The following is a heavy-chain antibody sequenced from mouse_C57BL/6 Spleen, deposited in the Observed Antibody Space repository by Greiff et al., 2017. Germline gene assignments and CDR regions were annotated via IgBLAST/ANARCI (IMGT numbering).Heavy chain of an antibody. CDR1: GYSITSGYY. CDR3: ARDRNGPQFAY. D-gene: IGHD1-1*01. V-gene: IGHV3-6*01. J-gene: IGHJ3*01. Sequence: EVKLMESGPGLVKPSQSLSLTCSVTGYSITSGYYWNWIRQFPGNKLEWMGYISYDGSNNYNPSLKNRISITRDTSKNQFFLKLNSVTTEDTATYYCARDRNGPQFAYWGQGTLVTVSA. CDR2: ISYDGSN.